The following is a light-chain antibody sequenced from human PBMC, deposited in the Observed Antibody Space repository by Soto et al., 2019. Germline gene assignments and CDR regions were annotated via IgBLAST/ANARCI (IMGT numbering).Light chain of an antibody. J-gene: IGKJ1*01. CDR1: QSVSSY. V-gene: IGKV3-20*01. Sequence: EIVLTQSPATLPLSPGERATLSCRASQSVSSYLAWYQQKPGQAPRLLIYGASSRAAGIPDRFSGSGSGTDFTLPISRLEPEDFAVYYCQQYGNSPWTFGQGTKV. CDR3: QQYGNSPWT. CDR2: GAS.